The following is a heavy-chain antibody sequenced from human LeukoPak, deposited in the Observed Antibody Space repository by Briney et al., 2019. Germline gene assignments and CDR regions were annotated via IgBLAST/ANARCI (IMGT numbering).Heavy chain of an antibody. CDR1: GGSISSGGYY. V-gene: IGHV4-31*03. CDR2: IYYSGST. Sequence: SETLSLTCPVSGGSISSGGYYWSWIRLHPGKGLEWIGYIYYSGSTYYNPSLKSRVTISVDPSRNQFSLKLSSVTAADTAVYYCARGGRCSSTSCYSYWGQGSLVTVSS. D-gene: IGHD2-2*01. J-gene: IGHJ4*02. CDR3: ARGGRCSSTSCYSY.